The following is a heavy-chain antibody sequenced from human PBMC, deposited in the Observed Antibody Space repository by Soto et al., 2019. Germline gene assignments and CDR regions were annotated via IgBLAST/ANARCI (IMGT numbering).Heavy chain of an antibody. V-gene: IGHV3-30*18. CDR1: GFTFSSYG. Sequence: RLSCAASGFTFSSYGMHWVRQAPGKGLEWVAVISYDGSNKYYADSVKGRFTISRDNSKNTLYLQMNSLRAEDTAVYYCAKDRYCSGGSCYGFDPWGQGTLVTVSS. CDR3: AKDRYCSGGSCYGFDP. D-gene: IGHD2-15*01. J-gene: IGHJ5*02. CDR2: ISYDGSNK.